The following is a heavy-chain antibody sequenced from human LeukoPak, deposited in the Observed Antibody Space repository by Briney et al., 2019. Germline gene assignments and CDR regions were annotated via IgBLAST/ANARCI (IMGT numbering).Heavy chain of an antibody. V-gene: IGHV3-23*01. CDR1: GFTFSTFA. CDR2: IGGSGTYT. Sequence: GGSLRVSCVASGFTFSTFAMTWVCQAPGKALEWVSSIGGSGTYTNYADSVRGRFTISRDNSKNTLYLQMNSLRAEDTAVYYCGRDPNGDYVGAFEFWGQGTVVSVSS. D-gene: IGHD4-17*01. CDR3: GRDPNGDYVGAFEF. J-gene: IGHJ3*01.